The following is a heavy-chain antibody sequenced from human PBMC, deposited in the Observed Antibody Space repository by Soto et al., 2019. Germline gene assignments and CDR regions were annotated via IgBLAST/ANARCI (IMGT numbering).Heavy chain of an antibody. D-gene: IGHD1-26*01. V-gene: IGHV5-51*01. CDR1: GYIFTNYW. Sequence: PGESLKISCNGSGYIFTNYWIGWVRQMPGKGLEWMGVIYPGDSDTKYSPSFQGEVTISADKSISTAYLQWSSLKASDTAMYYCARTSGDYFYYFDYWGQGTLVTVSS. CDR2: IYPGDSDT. CDR3: ARTSGDYFYYFDY. J-gene: IGHJ4*02.